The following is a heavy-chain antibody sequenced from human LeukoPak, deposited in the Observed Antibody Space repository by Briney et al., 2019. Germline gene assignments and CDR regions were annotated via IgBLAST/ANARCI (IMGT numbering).Heavy chain of an antibody. D-gene: IGHD3-3*01. J-gene: IGHJ6*03. Sequence: SETLSLTCTVSGGSISSSSYYWGWIRQPPGKGLEWIGSIYYSGSTYYNPSLKSRVTISVDTSKNQFSLKLSSVTAADTAVYYCARDRKGTRITIFGVVPDYYYYMDVWGKGTTVTVSS. V-gene: IGHV4-39*07. CDR3: ARDRKGTRITIFGVVPDYYYYMDV. CDR1: GGSISSSSYY. CDR2: IYYSGST.